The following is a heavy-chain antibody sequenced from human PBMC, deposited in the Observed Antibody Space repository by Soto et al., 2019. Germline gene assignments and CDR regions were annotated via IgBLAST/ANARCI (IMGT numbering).Heavy chain of an antibody. V-gene: IGHV4-59*08. CDR2: IYDSGST. Sequence: SETLSLTCTVSGGSISSSYWSWIRQPPGKGLEWIGYIYDSGSTYYNSSLKSRVTMSVDTSKNQFSLKLSSVTAADTAVYYCARKTIYWGQGTPVTVSS. J-gene: IGHJ4*02. CDR3: ARKTIY. CDR1: GGSISSSY. D-gene: IGHD3-3*01.